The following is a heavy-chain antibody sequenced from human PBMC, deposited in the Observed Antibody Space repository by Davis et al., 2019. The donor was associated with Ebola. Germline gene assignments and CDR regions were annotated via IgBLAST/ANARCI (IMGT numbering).Heavy chain of an antibody. CDR1: GGSISSSNW. Sequence: SEPLSLTFAASGGSISSSNWWSWLRPPPGKGLERIGEIYHSGSTNYNPSLKSRVTISVDKSKNQFSLKLSSVTAADTAVYYCARGTQLRFLEWLLPHNWFDPWGQGTLVTVSS. D-gene: IGHD3-3*01. CDR2: IYHSGST. J-gene: IGHJ5*02. CDR3: ARGTQLRFLEWLLPHNWFDP. V-gene: IGHV4-4*02.